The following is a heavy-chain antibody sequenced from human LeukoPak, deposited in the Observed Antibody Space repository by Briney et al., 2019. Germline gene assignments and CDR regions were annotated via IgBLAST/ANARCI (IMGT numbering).Heavy chain of an antibody. CDR1: GLTLSRNW. CDR3: AGGGGWVFDF. J-gene: IGHJ4*02. D-gene: IGHD6-19*01. V-gene: IGHV3-7*04. Sequence: GGSLRLSCAASGLTLSRNWMNWVRQAPGKGLEWVANIKQDGSAKYYANSVKGRFTISRDDAKNSLYLEMNSLRAEDTAVYYCAGGGGWVFDFWGQGTLVTVSS. CDR2: IKQDGSAK.